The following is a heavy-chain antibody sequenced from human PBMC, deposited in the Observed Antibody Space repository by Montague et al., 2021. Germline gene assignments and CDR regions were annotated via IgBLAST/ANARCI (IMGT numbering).Heavy chain of an antibody. CDR2: IKHSGSA. V-gene: IGHV4-34*01. Sequence: SETLSLTCGLSGGSLSGYYWAWIRQTPAKRLEWIVNIKHSGSAKYNPSLKNRVSISVGTSNNQFFLDLTSVTAADTAMYFCARGLFGTVNGQYSGGWYYFDKWGRGTTVTVSS. CDR1: GGSLSGYY. J-gene: IGHJ4*02. CDR3: ARGLFGTVNGQYSGGWYYFDK. D-gene: IGHD6-19*01.